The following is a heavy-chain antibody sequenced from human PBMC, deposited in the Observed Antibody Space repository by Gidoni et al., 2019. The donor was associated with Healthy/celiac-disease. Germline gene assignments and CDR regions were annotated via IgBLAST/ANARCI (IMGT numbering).Heavy chain of an antibody. J-gene: IGHJ5*02. CDR2: LSYDGSNK. D-gene: IGHD2-2*01. V-gene: IGHV3-30*18. Sequence: QVQLVESGGGVVQPGRSLRPSCGASGFTFSSYGMHWVRQAPGKGLEWVAVLSYDGSNKYYADSVKGRFTISRDNSKNTLYLQMNSLRAEDTAVYYCAKGGYCSSTSCYEYHWFDPWGQGTLVTVSS. CDR1: GFTFSSYG. CDR3: AKGGYCSSTSCYEYHWFDP.